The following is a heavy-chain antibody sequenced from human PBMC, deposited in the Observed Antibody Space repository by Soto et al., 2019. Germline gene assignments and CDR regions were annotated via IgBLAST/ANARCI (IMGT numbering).Heavy chain of an antibody. Sequence: ASVKVSCKASGYTFTYYAIHWVRQAPGQRLEWMGWINAGNGNTKYSQKFQGRFTISRDDSKSIAYLQMNSLKTEDTAVYYCTRDPRIAAAGTKEPLSPYWGQGTLVTVSS. V-gene: IGHV1-3*01. CDR1: GYTFTYYA. CDR3: TRDPRIAAAGTKEPLSPY. CDR2: INAGNGNT. D-gene: IGHD6-13*01. J-gene: IGHJ4*02.